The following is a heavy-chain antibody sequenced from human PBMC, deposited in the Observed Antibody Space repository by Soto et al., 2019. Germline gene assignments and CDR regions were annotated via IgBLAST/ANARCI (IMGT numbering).Heavy chain of an antibody. Sequence: AGGSLRLSCAASGFTFSSYAMHWVRQAPGKGLEWVAVISYDGSNKYYADSVKGRFTISRDNSKNTLYLQMNSLRAEDTAVYHCAREYGIGAAAFDFWVQRTMVTVS. J-gene: IGHJ3*01. CDR3: AREYGIGAAAFDF. D-gene: IGHD2-15*01. CDR2: ISYDGSNK. CDR1: GFTFSSYA. V-gene: IGHV3-30-3*01.